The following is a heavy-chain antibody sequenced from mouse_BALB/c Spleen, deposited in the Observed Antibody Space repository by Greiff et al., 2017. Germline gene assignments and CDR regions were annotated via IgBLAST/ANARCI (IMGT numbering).Heavy chain of an antibody. D-gene: IGHD2-3*01. Sequence: QVQLQQSGPELVKPGASVRISCKASGYTFTSYYIHWVKQRPGQGLEWIGWIYPGNVNTKYNEKFKGKATLTADKSSSTAYMQLSSLTSEDSAVYFCARWGGYYLYYFDYWGQGTTLTVSS. CDR1: GYTFTSYY. CDR3: ARWGGYYLYYFDY. V-gene: IGHV1S56*01. J-gene: IGHJ2*01. CDR2: IYPGNVNT.